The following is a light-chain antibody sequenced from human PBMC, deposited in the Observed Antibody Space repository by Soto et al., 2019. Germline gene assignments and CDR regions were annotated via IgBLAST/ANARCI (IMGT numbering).Light chain of an antibody. J-gene: IGLJ1*01. V-gene: IGLV2-14*01. CDR2: EVS. Sequence: QSVLTQPASVSGSPGQSITISCTGTSSDVGAYNLVSWYQHHAGKAPKLIIFEVSNRPSGVSKRFSGSKSANTASLTISGLQADDEADYYCTSYISSSPFSVFGTGTKLTVL. CDR1: SSDVGAYNL. CDR3: TSYISSSPFSV.